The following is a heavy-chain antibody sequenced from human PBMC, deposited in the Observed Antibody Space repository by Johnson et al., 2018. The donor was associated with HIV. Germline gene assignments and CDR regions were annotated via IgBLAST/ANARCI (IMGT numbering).Heavy chain of an antibody. CDR1: GFIFSSYA. Sequence: QVQLVESGGGVVRPGGSLRLSCAASGFIFSSYAVHWVRQAPGKGLEWVAVISYDGSNKYYADSVKGRFTISRDNSKNTLYLQMNSLRAEDTAVYYCAKDLEEGQQWLIGAFDIWGQGTMVTVSS. V-gene: IGHV3-30-3*01. D-gene: IGHD6-19*01. J-gene: IGHJ3*02. CDR2: ISYDGSNK. CDR3: AKDLEEGQQWLIGAFDI.